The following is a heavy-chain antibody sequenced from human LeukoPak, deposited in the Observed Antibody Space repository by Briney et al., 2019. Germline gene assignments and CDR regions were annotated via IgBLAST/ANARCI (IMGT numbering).Heavy chain of an antibody. J-gene: IGHJ4*02. Sequence: GGSLSLSSAASGFSVSDYYMSWVRQAPGKGLEWISVFYTNGGTYYADSVKGRFTISTDNSRNMLYLQMNSLRAEDTATYYCTNLLPTLYYFDSWGQGTLVIVSS. V-gene: IGHV3-53*01. CDR1: GFSVSDYY. D-gene: IGHD2-15*01. CDR3: TNLLPTLYYFDS. CDR2: FYTNGGT.